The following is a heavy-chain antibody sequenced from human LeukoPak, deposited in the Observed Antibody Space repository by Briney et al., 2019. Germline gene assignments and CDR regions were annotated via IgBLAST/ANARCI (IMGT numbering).Heavy chain of an antibody. CDR2: INHNGST. V-gene: IGHV4-34*01. CDR3: ARGGRLPFDY. CDR1: GGSFSGYY. J-gene: IGHJ4*02. Sequence: SETLSLTCAVYGGSFSGYYWSWIRQPPGKGLEWIGEINHNGSTNYNPSLKSRVTISVDTSKNQFSLKLSSVTAADTAVYYCARGGRLPFDYWGQGTLVTVSS.